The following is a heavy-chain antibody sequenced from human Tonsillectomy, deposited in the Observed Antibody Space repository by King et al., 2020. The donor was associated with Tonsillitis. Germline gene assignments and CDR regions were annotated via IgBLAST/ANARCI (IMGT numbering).Heavy chain of an antibody. J-gene: IGHJ5*02. Sequence: VQLVESGGGVVQPGRSLRLSCAASGFAFSTYGMHWVRQAPGKGLEWVAVMSYDGSDKYYADSVRGRFTISRDNSKNTLSLQMNSLRAEDTAVYYCAKGGVGPTRALALSFDPWGQGTLVTVSS. CDR3: AKGGVGPTRALALSFDP. V-gene: IGHV3-30*18. CDR2: MSYDGSDK. D-gene: IGHD1-26*01. CDR1: GFAFSTYG.